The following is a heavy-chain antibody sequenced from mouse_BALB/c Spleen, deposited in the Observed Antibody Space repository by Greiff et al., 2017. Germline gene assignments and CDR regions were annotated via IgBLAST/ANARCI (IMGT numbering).Heavy chain of an antibody. CDR1: GYAFSSSW. CDR3: ARGVYYGGDY. CDR2: IYPGDGDT. V-gene: IGHV1-82*01. J-gene: IGHJ2*01. D-gene: IGHD1-1*01. Sequence: VKLMESGPELVKPGASVKISCKASGYAFSSSWMNWVKQRPGQGLEWIGRIYPGDGDTNYNGKFKGKATLTADKSSSTAYMQLSSLTSVDSAVYFCARGVYYGGDYWGQGTTLTVSS.